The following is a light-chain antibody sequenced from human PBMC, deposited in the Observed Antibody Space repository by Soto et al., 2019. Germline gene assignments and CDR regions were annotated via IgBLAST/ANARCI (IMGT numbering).Light chain of an antibody. J-gene: IGKJ4*01. CDR2: DAS. Sequence: AIRMTQSPSSVAASTGGRVTITCRARQAISPYLDWYQQKPRKAPKILIYDASTLESGVPSRFSGSGSGTDFTLTIRSLQSEDFATYYCQHYYTYPLIFGGGTKVDIK. CDR1: QAISPY. CDR3: QHYYTYPLI. V-gene: IGKV1-8*01.